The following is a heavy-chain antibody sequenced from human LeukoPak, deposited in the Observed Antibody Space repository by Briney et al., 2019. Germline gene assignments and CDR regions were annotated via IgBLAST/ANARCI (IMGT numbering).Heavy chain of an antibody. CDR2: ISSSGSTI. V-gene: IGHV3-48*03. CDR3: ARDFSGYSNYFQDV. D-gene: IGHD5-18*01. J-gene: IGHJ6*03. Sequence: PGGSLRLSCAASGFTFSTYEMNWVRQAQGKGLEWVSYISSSGSTIYYADSVKGRFTISRDNAKNSLYLQMNSLRAEDTALYYCARDFSGYSNYFQDVWGKGTTVTVSS. CDR1: GFTFSTYE.